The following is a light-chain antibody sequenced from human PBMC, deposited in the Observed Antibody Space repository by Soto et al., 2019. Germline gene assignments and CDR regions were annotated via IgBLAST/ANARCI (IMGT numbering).Light chain of an antibody. CDR1: SSNIGAGYD. V-gene: IGLV1-40*01. J-gene: IGLJ2*01. CDR2: GSS. CDR3: QSYDNSLSGWV. Sequence: QSVLTQPPSVSGAPGQRVTISCTGSSSNIGAGYDVHWYQQLPGTAPKLLIYGSSNRPSGVPDRFSGSKSGTSASLAITGLQAEDEADYSCQSYDNSLSGWVFGGGTQLTVL.